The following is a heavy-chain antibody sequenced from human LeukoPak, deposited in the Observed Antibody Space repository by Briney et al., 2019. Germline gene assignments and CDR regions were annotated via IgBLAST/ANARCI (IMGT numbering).Heavy chain of an antibody. V-gene: IGHV6-1*01. Sequence: SQTLSLTCAISGDSVSSNSAAWNWIRQPPSRGLEWLGRTYYRSKWYNDYAVSVKSRITINPDTSKNQFSLQLNSVTPEDTAVYYCAKSSGSYFQHWGQGTLVTVSS. CDR1: GDSVSSNSAA. J-gene: IGHJ1*01. D-gene: IGHD1-26*01. CDR2: TYYRSKWYN. CDR3: AKSSGSYFQH.